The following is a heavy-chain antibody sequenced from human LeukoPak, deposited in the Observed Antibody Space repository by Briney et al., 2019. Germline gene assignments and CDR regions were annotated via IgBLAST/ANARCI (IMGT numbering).Heavy chain of an antibody. CDR3: ARVSILIVPYYAFDI. V-gene: IGHV3-21*01. J-gene: IGHJ3*02. Sequence: GGSLRLSCAASGFIFSTYTMKWVRQAPGKGLEWVSSIRSSGSSIYSADSVKGRFTISRDNAKNSLYLQMNSLRAEDTAVYYCARVSILIVPYYAFDIWGQGTMVTVSS. CDR2: IRSSGSSI. D-gene: IGHD2/OR15-2a*01. CDR1: GFIFSTYT.